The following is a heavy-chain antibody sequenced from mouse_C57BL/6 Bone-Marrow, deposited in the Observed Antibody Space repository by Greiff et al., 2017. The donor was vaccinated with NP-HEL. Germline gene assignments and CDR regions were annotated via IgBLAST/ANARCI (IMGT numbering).Heavy chain of an antibody. J-gene: IGHJ3*01. D-gene: IGHD4-1*01. Sequence: VQLQQSGAELVRPGTSVKLSCKASGYTFTSYWMHWVKQRPGQGLEWIGVIDPSDSYTNYNQKFKGKATLTVDTSSSTAYMQLSSLTSEDSAVYYCAREGDWERFAYWGQGTLVTVSA. CDR1: GYTFTSYW. V-gene: IGHV1-59*01. CDR2: IDPSDSYT. CDR3: AREGDWERFAY.